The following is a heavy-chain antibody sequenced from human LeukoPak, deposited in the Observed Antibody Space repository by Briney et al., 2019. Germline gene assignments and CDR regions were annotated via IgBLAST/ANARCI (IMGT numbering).Heavy chain of an antibody. J-gene: IGHJ5*02. CDR3: AAYYYGSGSSPGFFDP. Sequence: SSETLSLTCTVSGGSISSYYWSWIRQPAGKGLEWIGRIYSSGSTTYNPSLKSRVTMSVDTSKGQFSLKLTSVTAADTAVYYCAAYYYGSGSSPGFFDPWGQGILVTVSS. V-gene: IGHV4-4*07. CDR1: GGSISSYY. D-gene: IGHD3-10*01. CDR2: IYSSGST.